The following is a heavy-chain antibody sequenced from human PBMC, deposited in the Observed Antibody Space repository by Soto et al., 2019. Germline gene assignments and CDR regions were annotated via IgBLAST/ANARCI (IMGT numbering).Heavy chain of an antibody. Sequence: QVQLVQSGAEVKKPGASVKVSCKASGYTFSSNAISWVRQAPGQGLEWMGWISAYSGNTKNAQKLQGRVTMTTATATRTASMELSSLRCDDTGVSYCARGRSDGGNSPLPHDDGMAVWGRGTTVTVSS. CDR1: GYTFSSNA. CDR3: ARGRSDGGNSPLPHDDGMAV. J-gene: IGHJ6*02. V-gene: IGHV1-18*04. CDR2: ISAYSGNT. D-gene: IGHD2-15*01.